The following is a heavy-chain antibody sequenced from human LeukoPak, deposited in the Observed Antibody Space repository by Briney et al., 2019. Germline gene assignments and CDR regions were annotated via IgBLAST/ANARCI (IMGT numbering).Heavy chain of an antibody. CDR3: AKDLPAAVD. Sequence: GGSLRLSCAASGFTFSTYWMSWVRQTSGKGLEWVANIKQDGSEKYYVDSVKGRFTISRDNAKNSLFLQMNSLRAEDTAVYYCAKDLPAAVDWGQGTLVTVSS. CDR1: GFTFSTYW. D-gene: IGHD2-2*01. CDR2: IKQDGSEK. V-gene: IGHV3-7*01. J-gene: IGHJ4*02.